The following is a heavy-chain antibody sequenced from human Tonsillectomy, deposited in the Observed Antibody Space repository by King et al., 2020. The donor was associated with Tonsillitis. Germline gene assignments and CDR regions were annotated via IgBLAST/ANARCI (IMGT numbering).Heavy chain of an antibody. CDR1: GGSFSGYY. CDR3: ARLXVVLXXFXYXDV. CDR2: INHSGST. V-gene: IGHV4-34*01. Sequence: VQLQQWGAGLLKPSETLSLTCAVYGGSFSGYYWSWIRQPPGSGLEWIGEINHSGSTNYNPSLKSRVTISVDTSKNQFSLKLSSVTAADQAVYYCARLXVVLXXFXYXDVWGKGTTXTVSS. J-gene: IGHJ6*03. D-gene: IGHD2-2*01.